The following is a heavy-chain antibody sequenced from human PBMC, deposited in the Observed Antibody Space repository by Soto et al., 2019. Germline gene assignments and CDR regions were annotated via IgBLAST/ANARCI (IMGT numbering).Heavy chain of an antibody. CDR3: ARDSSPNPYYYGMDV. CDR1: GFTFSSYA. J-gene: IGHJ6*02. Sequence: PGGSLRLSCAASGFTFSSYAMHWVRQAPGKGLEWVAVISYDGSNKYYTDSVKGRFTISRDNSKNTLYLQMNSLRAEDTAVYYCARDSSPNPYYYGMDVWGQGTTVTVSS. V-gene: IGHV3-30-3*01. CDR2: ISYDGSNK.